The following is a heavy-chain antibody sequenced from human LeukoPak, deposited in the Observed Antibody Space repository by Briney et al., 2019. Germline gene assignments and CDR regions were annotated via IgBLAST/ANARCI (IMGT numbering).Heavy chain of an antibody. CDR2: ISGGGTPT. CDR3: AKEKIWGCTLDY. V-gene: IGHV3-23*01. J-gene: IGHJ4*02. CDR1: GFTFSDYA. D-gene: IGHD7-27*01. Sequence: LSGGSLRLSCVVSGFTFSDYAMSWVRQAPGKGLEWVSAISGGGTPTFYADSVKGRFITSRDNSKNTLYLQMNSLRAEDTAVYYCAKEKIWGCTLDYWGQGTLVTVSS.